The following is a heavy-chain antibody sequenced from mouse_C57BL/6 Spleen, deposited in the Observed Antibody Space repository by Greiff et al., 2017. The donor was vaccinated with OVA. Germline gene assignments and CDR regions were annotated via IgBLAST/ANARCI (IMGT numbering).Heavy chain of an antibody. CDR2: IYPGDGDT. V-gene: IGHV1-82*01. CDR3: AIIYDGYWYFDV. Sequence: QVQLQQSGPELVKPGASVKISCKASGYAFSSSWMNWVKQRPGKGLEWIGRIYPGDGDTNYNGKFKGKATLTADKSSSTAYMQLSILTSEDSAVYFCAIIYDGYWYFDVWGTGTTVTVSS. J-gene: IGHJ1*03. CDR1: GYAFSSSW. D-gene: IGHD2-3*01.